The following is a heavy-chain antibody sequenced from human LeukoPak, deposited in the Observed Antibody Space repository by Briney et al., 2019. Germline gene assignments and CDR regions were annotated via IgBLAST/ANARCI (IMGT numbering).Heavy chain of an antibody. CDR2: IYTSGST. CDR1: GGSISSYY. J-gene: IGHJ4*02. Sequence: SETLSLTCTVSGGSISSYYWSWIRQPAGKGLEWIGRIYTSGSTNYNPSLKSRVTMSVDTSKNQFSLKLSSVTAADTAVYYCARGGGAQWFGELLPLTTEYYFDYWGQGTLVTVSS. CDR3: ARGGGAQWFGELLPLTTEYYFDY. D-gene: IGHD3-10*01. V-gene: IGHV4-4*07.